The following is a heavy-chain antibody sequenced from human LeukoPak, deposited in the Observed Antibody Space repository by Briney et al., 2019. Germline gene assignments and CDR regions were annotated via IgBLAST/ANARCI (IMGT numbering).Heavy chain of an antibody. V-gene: IGHV1-8*01. Sequence: ASVKVSCKASGYTFTSYDINWVRQATGQGLEWMGWMNPNSGNTGYAQKFQGRVTMTRNTSISTAYMELSSLRSEDTAVYYRAREHGYSSGWYSVYYYYYGMDVWGQGTTVTVSS. J-gene: IGHJ6*02. CDR2: MNPNSGNT. CDR1: GYTFTSYD. D-gene: IGHD6-19*01. CDR3: AREHGYSSGWYSVYYYYYGMDV.